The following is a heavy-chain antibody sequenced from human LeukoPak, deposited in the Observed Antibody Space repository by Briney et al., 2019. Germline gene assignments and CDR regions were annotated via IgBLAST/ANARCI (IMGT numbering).Heavy chain of an antibody. CDR3: AELSITMIGGV. J-gene: IGHJ6*04. CDR1: GFTFSSYE. V-gene: IGHV3-48*03. CDR2: ISSSGSTI. D-gene: IGHD3-10*02. Sequence: GGSLRLSCAAPGFTFSSYEMNWVRQAPGKGLEWVSYISSSGSTIYYADSVKGRFTISRDNAKNSLYLQMNSLRAEDTAVYYCAELSITMIGGVWSKGTTVTISS.